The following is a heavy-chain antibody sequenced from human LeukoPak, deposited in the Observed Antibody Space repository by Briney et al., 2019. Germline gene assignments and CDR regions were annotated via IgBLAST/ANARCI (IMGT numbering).Heavy chain of an antibody. CDR3: ARVLLESFWSGYQGVYFDY. CDR1: GYTFTGYY. D-gene: IGHD3-3*01. CDR2: INPNSGGT. Sequence: GASVKVSCKASGYTFTGYYMHWVRQAPGQGLEWMGWINPNSGGTNYAQKFQGRVTMTRDTSISTAYMELSRLGSDDTAVYYCARVLLESFWSGYQGVYFDYWGQGTLVTVSS. J-gene: IGHJ4*02. V-gene: IGHV1-2*02.